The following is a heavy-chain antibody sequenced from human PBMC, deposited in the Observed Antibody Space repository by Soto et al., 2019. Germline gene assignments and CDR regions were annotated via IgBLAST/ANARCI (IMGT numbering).Heavy chain of an antibody. V-gene: IGHV1-46*03. J-gene: IGHJ4*02. CDR3: STRSGAAGGDFYF. CDR1: GNIFTNYH. CDR2: IHPSGNSI. Sequence: QVQLVQSGAEVKKPGASVKVSCKASGNIFTNYHIHWVRQAPGQELEWVGRIHPSGNSITYAQQMXXRXXMTSDTSTSTVYMELSSLTSEDTAIYYCSTRSGAAGGDFYFWGQGALVTVSS. D-gene: IGHD6-13*01.